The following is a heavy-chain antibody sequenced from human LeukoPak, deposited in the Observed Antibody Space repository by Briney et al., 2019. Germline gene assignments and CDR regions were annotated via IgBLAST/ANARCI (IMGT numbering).Heavy chain of an antibody. CDR3: ARLRGAMTPVTSDFDY. D-gene: IGHD4-17*01. Sequence: PSETLSLTCTVSGGSMTYYYWAWVRQPPGKGLEWVGSGFYSGSAYSNPSLKSRVTISVDTSRNQFSLNLSSVTAADTAVYYCARLRGAMTPVTSDFDYWGQGTLVTVSS. J-gene: IGHJ4*02. V-gene: IGHV4-39*01. CDR2: GFYSGSA. CDR1: GGSMTYYY.